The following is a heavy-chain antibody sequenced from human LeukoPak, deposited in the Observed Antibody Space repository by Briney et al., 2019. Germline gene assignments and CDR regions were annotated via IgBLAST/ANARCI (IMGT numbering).Heavy chain of an antibody. CDR2: ISAYNGNT. D-gene: IGHD4-17*01. CDR1: GYTFTKYG. V-gene: IGHV1-18*01. J-gene: IGHJ4*02. Sequence: ASVKVSCKASGYTFTKYGISWVRQAPGQGLEWMGWISAYNGNTNYAQKLQGRVTMTTDTSTSTAYMELRSLRSDDTAVYYCARDRVMTTVTTLGYWGQGTLVTVSS. CDR3: ARDRVMTTVTTLGY.